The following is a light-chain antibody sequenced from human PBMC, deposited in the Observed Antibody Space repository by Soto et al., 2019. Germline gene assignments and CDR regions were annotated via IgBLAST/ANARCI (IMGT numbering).Light chain of an antibody. Sequence: DIQMTQSPSSLSASVGDRVSVTCRTSQNITKFLNWYQEKPGKAPKVLIYVTSNLENGVPSRFSGSESGTHFTLSISSLQPEDFATYYCQQTFSAPGTFGPGTRVEVK. J-gene: IGKJ1*01. CDR3: QQTFSAPGT. V-gene: IGKV1-39*01. CDR2: VTS. CDR1: QNITKF.